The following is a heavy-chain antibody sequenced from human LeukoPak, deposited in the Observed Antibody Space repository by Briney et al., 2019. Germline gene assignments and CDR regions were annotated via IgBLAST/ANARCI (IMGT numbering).Heavy chain of an antibody. CDR2: INHSGST. Sequence: PSETLSLTCAVYGGSFSGYYWSWLRHPRGKGLEWSGEINHSGSTNYNPSLKSRVTISVDTSKNQSSLKLSSVTSADTAVYYCASGVAVFPFDYWGQGTLVTVSS. CDR1: GGSFSGYY. J-gene: IGHJ4*02. CDR3: ASGVAVFPFDY. D-gene: IGHD6-19*01. V-gene: IGHV4-34*01.